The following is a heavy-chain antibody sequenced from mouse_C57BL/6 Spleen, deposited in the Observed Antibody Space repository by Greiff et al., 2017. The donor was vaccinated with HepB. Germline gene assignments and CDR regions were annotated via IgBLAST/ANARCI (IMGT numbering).Heavy chain of an antibody. CDR2: IDPSDSET. CDR1: GYTFTSYW. J-gene: IGHJ1*03. Sequence: VQLQQPGAELVRPGSSVKLSCKASGYTFTSYWMHWVKQRPIQGLEWIGNIDPSDSETHYNQKFKDKATLTVDKSSSTAYMQLSSLTSEDSAVYYCATLYYGNWYFDVWGTGTTVTVSS. D-gene: IGHD2-1*01. CDR3: ATLYYGNWYFDV. V-gene: IGHV1-52*01.